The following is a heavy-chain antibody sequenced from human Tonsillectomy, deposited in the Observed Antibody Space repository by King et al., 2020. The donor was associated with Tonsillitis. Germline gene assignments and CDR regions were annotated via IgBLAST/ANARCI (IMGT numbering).Heavy chain of an antibody. CDR1: GGSISGSRYY. Sequence: QESGPRLVKPSETLSLTCTVSGGSISGSRYYWGWIRQPPGTGLEWIATIYYSGDTYYNPSLKSRVTISVDTSKNQFSLKLNSVTAADTAVYYCAGPLYFYGSGSYPWFDPWGQGALVTVSS. J-gene: IGHJ5*02. CDR3: AGPLYFYGSGSYPWFDP. CDR2: IYYSGDT. V-gene: IGHV4-39*01. D-gene: IGHD3-10*01.